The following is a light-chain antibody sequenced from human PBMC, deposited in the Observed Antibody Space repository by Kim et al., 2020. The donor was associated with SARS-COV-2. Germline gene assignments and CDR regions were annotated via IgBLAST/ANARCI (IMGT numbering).Light chain of an antibody. V-gene: IGKV3-15*01. CDR3: QQYNNFNPT. CDR2: GAS. Sequence: EIVMTQSPATLSVSPGERATLSCRASQSVSRNLAWYQQKPGQSPRLLIYGASTRATGIPARFSGSGSGTDFTLTISSLQSEDFAVYYCQQYNNFNPTFGGGTKVDIK. CDR1: QSVSRN. J-gene: IGKJ4*01.